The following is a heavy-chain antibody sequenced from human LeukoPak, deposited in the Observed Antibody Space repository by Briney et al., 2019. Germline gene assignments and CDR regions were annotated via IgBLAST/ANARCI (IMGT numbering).Heavy chain of an antibody. J-gene: IGHJ5*02. CDR1: GDSVSSNSAA. CDR3: ARDNWNSLGHWFDP. D-gene: IGHD1-1*01. Sequence: SQTLSLTCAISGDSVSSNSAAWNWIRQSPSRGLEWLGRTYYRSKWYDDHAVSVKSRITINPDTSKNQFSLQLNSVTPEDTAVYYCARDNWNSLGHWFDPWGQGTLVTVSS. V-gene: IGHV6-1*01. CDR2: TYYRSKWYD.